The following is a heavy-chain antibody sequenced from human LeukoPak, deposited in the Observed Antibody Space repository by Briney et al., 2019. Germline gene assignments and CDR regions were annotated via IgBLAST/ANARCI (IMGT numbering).Heavy chain of an antibody. CDR1: GDSVSSDSVA. J-gene: IGHJ4*02. Sequence: SQTLSLTCAISGDSVSSDSVAWNWIRQSPSRGLEWLGRTYYRSKWYNDYAVSVKSRITINPDTSKNQFSLQLNSVTPEDTAVNYCARSTGWLLHNFDYWGQGTLVTVSS. D-gene: IGHD3-22*01. CDR3: ARSTGWLLHNFDY. CDR2: TYYRSKWYN. V-gene: IGHV6-1*01.